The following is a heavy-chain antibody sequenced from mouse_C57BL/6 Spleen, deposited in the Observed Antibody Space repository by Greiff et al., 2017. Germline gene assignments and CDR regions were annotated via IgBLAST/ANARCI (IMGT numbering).Heavy chain of an antibody. CDR1: GYTFTSYW. V-gene: IGHV1-64*01. CDR3: VPYDGYWYFDV. Sequence: QVQLQQPGAELVKPGASVKLSCKASGYTFTSYWMHWVKQRPGQGLEWIGMIHPNSGSTNYNEKFKSKATLTVDKSSSTAYMQLSSLTSEDSAVYYCVPYDGYWYFDVWGTGTTVTVSS. D-gene: IGHD2-3*01. J-gene: IGHJ1*03. CDR2: IHPNSGST.